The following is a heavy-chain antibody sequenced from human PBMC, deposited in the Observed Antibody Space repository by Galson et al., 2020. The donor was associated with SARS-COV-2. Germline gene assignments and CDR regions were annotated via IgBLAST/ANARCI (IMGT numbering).Heavy chain of an antibody. CDR2: ISGSGGGT. D-gene: IGHD5-12*01. J-gene: IGHJ6*02. CDR1: GFTFKNYA. CDR3: ARKAVPTMSYYYCMDV. V-gene: IGHV3-23*01. Sequence: GESLKISCVASGFTFKNYAMTWVRQAPGKGLEWVSGISGSGGGTYYADSVKGRFTISRDNSKNTLYLQMNSLRAEDTAVYYCARKAVPTMSYYYCMDVWGQGTTITVSS.